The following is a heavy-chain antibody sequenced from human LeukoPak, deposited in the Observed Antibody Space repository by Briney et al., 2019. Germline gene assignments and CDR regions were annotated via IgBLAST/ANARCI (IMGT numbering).Heavy chain of an antibody. Sequence: SETLSLTCTVSGGPIYSYYWSWIRQTAGKGLEWIGRLYPGVSTNYNPSLKSRVTMSVDTSKSQFALKLSAVTAADTAVYYSTGYSPGHYMDVWGKGTTVTVSS. V-gene: IGHV4-4*07. CDR3: TGYSPGHYMDV. J-gene: IGHJ6*03. CDR1: GGPIYSYY. CDR2: LYPGVST. D-gene: IGHD3-22*01.